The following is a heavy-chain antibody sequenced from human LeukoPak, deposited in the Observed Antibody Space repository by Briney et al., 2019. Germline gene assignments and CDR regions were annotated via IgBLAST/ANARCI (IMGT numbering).Heavy chain of an antibody. CDR1: GDSISNYY. CDR3: AREYSAFEI. J-gene: IGHJ3*02. CDR2: TSGTG. D-gene: IGHD1-1*01. V-gene: IGHV4-4*07. Sequence: SETLSLTCTVSGDSISNYYLGWIRQPAGKGLEWIGITSGTGNYNPSLKSRITISVDTSKNQLSLILNSVTAADTAVYYCAREYSAFEIWGQGTMVTVSS.